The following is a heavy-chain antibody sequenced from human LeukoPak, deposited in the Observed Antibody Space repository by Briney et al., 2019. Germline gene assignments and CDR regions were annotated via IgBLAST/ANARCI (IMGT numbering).Heavy chain of an antibody. CDR3: ARHAASPYDFWSGYYTDYYYYMDV. Sequence: GGSRRLSCAASGFTFSSYSMNWVRQAPGKGLGWVSSISSSISYIYYADSVKGRFTISRDNAKNSLYLQMNSLRAEDTAVYYCARHAASPYDFWSGYYTDYYYYMDVWGKGTTVTVSS. J-gene: IGHJ6*03. V-gene: IGHV3-21*01. CDR1: GFTFSSYS. CDR2: ISSSISYI. D-gene: IGHD3-3*01.